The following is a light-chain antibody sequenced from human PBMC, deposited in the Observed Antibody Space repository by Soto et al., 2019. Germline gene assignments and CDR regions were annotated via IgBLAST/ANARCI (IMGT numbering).Light chain of an antibody. Sequence: QSVLTQPASVSGSPGQSITISCTGTRRDVGGYNYVSWYQQYPGKSPKLLIYGVTHRPSGVSNRFSGSKSGNTASLTISGLQAEDEADYYCSSYTISNTLPFVFGTGTKVTV. CDR1: RRDVGGYNY. CDR2: GVT. V-gene: IGLV2-14*01. J-gene: IGLJ1*01. CDR3: SSYTISNTLPFV.